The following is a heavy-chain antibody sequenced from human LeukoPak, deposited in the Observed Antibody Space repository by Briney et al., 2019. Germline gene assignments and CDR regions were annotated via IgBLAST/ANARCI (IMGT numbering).Heavy chain of an antibody. CDR2: ISSNGDNI. CDR1: GFTFSSYA. CDR3: AKDRFPPSYSSALDY. V-gene: IGHV3-23*01. J-gene: IGHJ4*02. Sequence: GGSLRLSCAASGFTFSSYAMSWVRQAPGKGLEWVSHISSNGDNIYYADPVKGRFTISRDTSRSTLYLQMNSLRAEDTAVYYCAKDRFPPSYSSALDYWGQGTLVTVSS. D-gene: IGHD3-22*01.